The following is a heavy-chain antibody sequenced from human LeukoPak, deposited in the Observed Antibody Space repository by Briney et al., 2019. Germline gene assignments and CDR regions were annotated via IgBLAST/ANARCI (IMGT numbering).Heavy chain of an antibody. Sequence: SQTLSLTCAIAWDSVSSNSAAWNWIRQSPSRGLEWLGRTYYRSKWYNDYAVSVKSRITINPDTSKNQFSLQLNSVTPEDTAVYYCARVSSPTQVAGFDYWGQGTLVTVSS. CDR2: TYYRSKWYN. D-gene: IGHD6-19*01. J-gene: IGHJ4*02. CDR1: WDSVSSNSAA. V-gene: IGHV6-1*01. CDR3: ARVSSPTQVAGFDY.